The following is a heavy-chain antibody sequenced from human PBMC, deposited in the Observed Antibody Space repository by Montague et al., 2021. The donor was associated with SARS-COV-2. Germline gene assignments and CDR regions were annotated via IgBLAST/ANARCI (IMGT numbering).Heavy chain of an antibody. J-gene: IGHJ4*02. V-gene: IGHV4-39*01. CDR3: ARRVHQACGSGAIDY. CDR2: IYYVGGT. D-gene: IGHD1-26*01. Sequence: SETLSLTCTVAGDSIRSSSYYWGWILQPPGRGLEWIGSIYYVGGTYYNPSYKSGVTISVDTSKTQFSLKLCSVTAADTAVYFSARRVHQACGSGAIDYWGQGTLVTVSS. CDR1: GDSIRSSSYY.